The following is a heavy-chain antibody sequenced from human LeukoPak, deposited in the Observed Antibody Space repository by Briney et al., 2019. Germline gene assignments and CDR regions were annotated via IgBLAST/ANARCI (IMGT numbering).Heavy chain of an antibody. D-gene: IGHD4-17*01. CDR3: AKGADYGDYGNAFDI. J-gene: IGHJ3*02. Sequence: GGSLRLSCAASGFTFDDYAMHWVRQAPGKGLEWVSGISWNSGSIGYADSVKGRFTISRDNAKNSLYLQMNSLRAEDTALYYCAKGADYGDYGNAFDIWGQGTMVTVSS. CDR1: GFTFDDYA. CDR2: ISWNSGSI. V-gene: IGHV3-9*01.